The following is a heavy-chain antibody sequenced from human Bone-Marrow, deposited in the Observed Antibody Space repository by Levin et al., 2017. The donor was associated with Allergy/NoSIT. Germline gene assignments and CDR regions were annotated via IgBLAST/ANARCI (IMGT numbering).Heavy chain of an antibody. Sequence: GGSLRLSCAASGFTFSSYGMHWVRQAPGKGLEWVAVISYDGSNKYYADSVKGRFTISRDNSKNTLYLQMNSLRAEDTAVYYCAKIAVETERWPNIDPEADAFDIWGQGTMVTVSS. D-gene: IGHD5-24*01. CDR2: ISYDGSNK. V-gene: IGHV3-30*18. CDR3: AKIAVETERWPNIDPEADAFDI. CDR1: GFTFSSYG. J-gene: IGHJ3*02.